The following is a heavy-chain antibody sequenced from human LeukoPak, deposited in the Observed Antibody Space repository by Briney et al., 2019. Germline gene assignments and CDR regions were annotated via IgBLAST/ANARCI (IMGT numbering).Heavy chain of an antibody. CDR2: IYYSGST. D-gene: IGHD6-19*01. Sequence: SETLSLTCTVSGGSISSSSYYWGWIRQPPGKGLEWIGSIYYSGSTYYNPSLKSRVTITVDTSKNQFSLKLSSVTAADTAVYYCASLEYSSGWTDYWGQGTLVTVSS. J-gene: IGHJ4*02. CDR3: ASLEYSSGWTDY. CDR1: GGSISSSSYY. V-gene: IGHV4-39*01.